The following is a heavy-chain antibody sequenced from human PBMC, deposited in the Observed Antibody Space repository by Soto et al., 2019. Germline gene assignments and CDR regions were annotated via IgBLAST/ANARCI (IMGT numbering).Heavy chain of an antibody. D-gene: IGHD3-3*01. Sequence: ASVKVSCKASGYTFTGYYMHWVRQAPGQGLEWMGWINPNSGGTNYAQKFQGRVTMTRDTSISTAYMELSRLRSDDTAVYYCARLELTYYDFGSGYYTAHDAFDIWGQGTMVTVSS. J-gene: IGHJ3*02. CDR1: GYTFTGYY. V-gene: IGHV1-2*02. CDR3: ARLELTYYDFGSGYYTAHDAFDI. CDR2: INPNSGGT.